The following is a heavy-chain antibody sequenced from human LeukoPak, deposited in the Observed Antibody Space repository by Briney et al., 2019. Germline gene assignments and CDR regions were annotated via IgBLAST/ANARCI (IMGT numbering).Heavy chain of an antibody. V-gene: IGHV3-23*01. CDR3: AKGVSSPLYYFDY. D-gene: IGHD6-13*01. CDR2: IGGSSGST. CDR1: GFTFSSYA. Sequence: GGSLRLSCAASGFTFSSYAMRWVRQAPGKGLEWVSSIGGSSGSTYYADSVKGRFTNSRDNSKNTLYLQMNSLRAEDTAVYYCAKGVSSPLYYFDYWGQGTLVTVSS. J-gene: IGHJ4*02.